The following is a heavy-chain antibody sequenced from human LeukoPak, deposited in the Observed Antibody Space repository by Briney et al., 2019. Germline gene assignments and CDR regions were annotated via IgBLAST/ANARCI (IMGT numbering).Heavy chain of an antibody. CDR2: IIPIFGTA. D-gene: IGHD3-10*01. CDR1: GGTFSSYA. CDR3: ARKGFGEYWFDP. Sequence: ASVKVSCKASGGTFSSYAISWVRQAPGQGLEWMGGIIPIFGTANYAQKFQGRVTITADESTSTAYMELSSLRSEDTAVYYCARKGFGEYWFDPWGQGILVTVSS. J-gene: IGHJ5*02. V-gene: IGHV1-69*01.